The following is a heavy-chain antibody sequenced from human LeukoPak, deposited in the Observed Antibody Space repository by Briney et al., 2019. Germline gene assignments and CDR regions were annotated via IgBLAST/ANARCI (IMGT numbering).Heavy chain of an antibody. Sequence: PGGSLRLSCAASEFTFSSYNMNWVRQAPGKGLEWVSYISSSGSTIYYADSVKGRFTISRDNAKNSLYLQMNSLRAEDMALYYCAKGGRWLQLYYFDYWGQGTLVTVSS. V-gene: IGHV3-48*04. CDR2: ISSSGSTI. CDR3: AKGGRWLQLYYFDY. CDR1: EFTFSSYN. D-gene: IGHD5-24*01. J-gene: IGHJ4*02.